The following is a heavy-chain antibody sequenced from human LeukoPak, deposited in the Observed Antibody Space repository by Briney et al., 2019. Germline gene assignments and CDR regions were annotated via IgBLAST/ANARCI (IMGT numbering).Heavy chain of an antibody. V-gene: IGHV4-39*01. Sequence: SETLSLTCTVSGGSISRSRDYWGWIRQPPGTGLEWIGSIYYTGSTYYNASLQSRVTISIDTSKNQFSLRLNSVTAADTAMYYCVKSGGYGLIDYWGQGTLVTVSS. CDR2: IYYTGST. J-gene: IGHJ4*02. CDR3: VKSGGYGLIDY. D-gene: IGHD1-26*01. CDR1: GGSISRSRDY.